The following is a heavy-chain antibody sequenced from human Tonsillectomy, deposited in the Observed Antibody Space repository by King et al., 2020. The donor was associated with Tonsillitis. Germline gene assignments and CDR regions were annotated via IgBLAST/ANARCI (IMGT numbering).Heavy chain of an antibody. D-gene: IGHD1-26*01. Sequence: VQLVESGGGVVQPGRSLRLSCAASGFTFSTYGMSWVRLAPGKGLDCLAFISYDGSNKDYADSGKGRFTLSRNNSKKTLYLQMQRLRAEDTALYYCAKDGPGGAFDRWGQGTTVTV. CDR3: AKDGPGGAFDR. CDR1: GFTFSTYG. CDR2: ISYDGSNK. V-gene: IGHV3-30*18. J-gene: IGHJ3*01.